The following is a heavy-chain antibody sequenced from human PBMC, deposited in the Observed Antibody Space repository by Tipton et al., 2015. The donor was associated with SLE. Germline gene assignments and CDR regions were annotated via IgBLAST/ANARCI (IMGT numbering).Heavy chain of an antibody. CDR3: ARPGEAYSWDAFDI. J-gene: IGHJ3*02. V-gene: IGHV4-59*11. CDR2: IYYSGST. D-gene: IGHD2-21*01. Sequence: TLSLTCSVSGGSISSHYWSWIRQPPGKGLEWIGNIYYSGSTNYNPSLQSRVIISVDTSKNQFSLRLSSVTAADTAVYYCARPGEAYSWDAFDIWGQGTMVTVSS. CDR1: GGSISSHY.